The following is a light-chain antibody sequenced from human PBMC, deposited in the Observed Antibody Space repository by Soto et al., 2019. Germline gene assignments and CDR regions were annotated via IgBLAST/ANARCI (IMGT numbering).Light chain of an antibody. Sequence: QSALTQPASVSGSPGQSITIYCTGTSSDVGGYKYVSWYQQHPGKAPKLMIFEVSNRPSGVSNRFSGSKSGNTASLTISGLQAEDEGDYYCSSYTSSSTYVFGTGTKVTVL. J-gene: IGLJ1*01. CDR1: SSDVGGYKY. CDR3: SSYTSSSTYV. V-gene: IGLV2-14*01. CDR2: EVS.